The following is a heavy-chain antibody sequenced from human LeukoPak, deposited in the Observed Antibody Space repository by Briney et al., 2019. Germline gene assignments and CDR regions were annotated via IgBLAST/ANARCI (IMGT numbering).Heavy chain of an antibody. CDR3: AREWGEYSSSWGDY. J-gene: IGHJ4*02. Sequence: GGSLRLSCAASGFTFSSYAMSWVRQAPGKGLEWVSAISGSGGSTYYADSVKGRFTISRGNAKNSLYLQMNSLRAEDTAVYYCAREWGEYSSSWGDYWGQGTLVTVSS. CDR2: ISGSGGST. V-gene: IGHV3-23*01. D-gene: IGHD6-6*01. CDR1: GFTFSSYA.